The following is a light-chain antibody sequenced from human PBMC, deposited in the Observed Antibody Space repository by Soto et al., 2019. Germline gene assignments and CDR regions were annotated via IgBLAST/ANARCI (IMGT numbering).Light chain of an antibody. J-gene: IGKJ1*01. Sequence: EILMTQCPVTLSVSPGERATLSCWASQSVSSNLAWYQQKHGQAPSLLIYGAFTRATGIPARLSGTGSGTELTITISSLKYEDFELYYCQQYNDWPLTFGQGTKVDIK. CDR2: GAF. CDR3: QQYNDWPLT. CDR1: QSVSSN. V-gene: IGKV3-15*01.